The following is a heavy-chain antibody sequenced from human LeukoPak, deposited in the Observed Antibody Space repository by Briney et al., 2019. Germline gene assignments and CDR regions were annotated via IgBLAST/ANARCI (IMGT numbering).Heavy chain of an antibody. V-gene: IGHV3-21*04. D-gene: IGHD2-8*02. Sequence: GGSLRLSCAAPGFTFSSYSMNWVRQAPGKGLEWVSSIFPSGGEIHYADSVRGRFTISRDNSKSTLSLQMNSLRAEDTAIYYCAAYRQVLLPFESWGQGTLVTVSS. J-gene: IGHJ4*02. CDR2: IFPSGGEI. CDR3: AAYRQVLLPFES. CDR1: GFTFSSYS.